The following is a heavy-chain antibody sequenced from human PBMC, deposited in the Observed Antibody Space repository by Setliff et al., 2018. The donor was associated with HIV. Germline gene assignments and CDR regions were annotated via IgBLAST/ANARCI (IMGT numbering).Heavy chain of an antibody. Sequence: PGGSLRLSCAASGFTFSTYRMNWVRQAPGKGLEWVSSISSSSSYIYYADSLKGRFTISRDNAKNSLYLQMNSLRAEDTAVYYCARAVHSGWYYFDYWCQGALVTVSS. D-gene: IGHD6-19*01. CDR2: ISSSSSYI. CDR3: ARAVHSGWYYFDY. V-gene: IGHV3-21*01. CDR1: GFTFSTYR. J-gene: IGHJ4*02.